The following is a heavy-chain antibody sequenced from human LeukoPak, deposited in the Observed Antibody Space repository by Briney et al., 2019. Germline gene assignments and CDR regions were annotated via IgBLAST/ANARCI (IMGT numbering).Heavy chain of an antibody. J-gene: IGHJ4*02. Sequence: ASVKVPCKASGYTFTSYGISWVRQAPGQGLEWMGWISAYNGNTNYAQKLQGRVTMTTDTSTSTAYMGLRSLRSDDTAVYYCARWSSTIAPYYFDYWGQGTLVTVSS. CDR2: ISAYNGNT. D-gene: IGHD3-3*01. CDR3: ARWSSTIAPYYFDY. CDR1: GYTFTSYG. V-gene: IGHV1-18*01.